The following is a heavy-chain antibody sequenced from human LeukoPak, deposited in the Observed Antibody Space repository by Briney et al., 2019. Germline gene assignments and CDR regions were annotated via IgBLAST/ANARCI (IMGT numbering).Heavy chain of an antibody. CDR1: GGTFSSYA. CDR2: IIPIFGTA. J-gene: IGHJ3*02. Sequence: SVKVSCKASGGTFSSYAISWVRQAPGQGLEWMGGIIPIFGTANYAQKFQGRVTITADTSTDTAYMELSSLRSEDTAVYYCATGPPHLYSGSYKAGAFDIWGQGTMVTVSS. CDR3: ATGPPHLYSGSYKAGAFDI. D-gene: IGHD1-26*01. V-gene: IGHV1-69*06.